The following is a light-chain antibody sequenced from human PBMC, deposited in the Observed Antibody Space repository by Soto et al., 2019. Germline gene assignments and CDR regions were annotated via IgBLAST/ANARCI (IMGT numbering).Light chain of an antibody. CDR1: SSDVGGYNY. J-gene: IGLJ2*01. CDR3: SSYAGSKNLI. CDR2: EVS. V-gene: IGLV2-8*01. Sequence: QSALTQPHSASGSPGQSVTISCTGTSSDVGGYNYVSWYQQHPGKAPKLMIYEVSKRPSGVPDRFSGSKSGNTDSLTVSGLQAEDEADYYCSSYAGSKNLIFGGGTKLTVL.